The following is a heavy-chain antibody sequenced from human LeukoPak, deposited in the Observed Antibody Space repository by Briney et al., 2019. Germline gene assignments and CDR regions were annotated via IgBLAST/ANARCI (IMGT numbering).Heavy chain of an antibody. CDR2: ISAYNGNT. J-gene: IGHJ6*02. Sequence: ASVKVSFKASGYTFTIYGISWVRQAPGQGLEWMGWISAYNGNTNYAQKLQGRVTMTTDTSTSTAYMELRSLRSDDTAVYYCARAVYNEWKTSRPGGVYYYYYGMDVWGQGTTVTVSS. CDR3: ARAVYNEWKTSRPGGVYYYYYGMDV. V-gene: IGHV1-18*01. D-gene: IGHD2-8*02. CDR1: GYTFTIYG.